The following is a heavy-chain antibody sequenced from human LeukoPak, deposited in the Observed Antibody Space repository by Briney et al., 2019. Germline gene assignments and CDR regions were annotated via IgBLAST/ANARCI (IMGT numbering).Heavy chain of an antibody. Sequence: GGSLRLSCAASGFTFSNYGMHWVRQAPGKGLEWVTIIWYDGSNKYYADSVKGRFTISRDNSKNTLFLQMNSLRAEDTDLYYCATIKLTGNAFDIWGQGTMVTVSS. V-gene: IGHV3-33*01. D-gene: IGHD3-10*01. CDR3: ATIKLTGNAFDI. CDR2: IWYDGSNK. CDR1: GFTFSNYG. J-gene: IGHJ3*02.